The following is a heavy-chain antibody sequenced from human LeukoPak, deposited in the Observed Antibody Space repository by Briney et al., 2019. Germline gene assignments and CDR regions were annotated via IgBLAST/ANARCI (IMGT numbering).Heavy chain of an antibody. CDR1: GFNFSTYW. V-gene: IGHV3-7*01. D-gene: IGHD1-20*01. Sequence: GGSLRLSCTASGFNFSTYWMTWVRQVPGKGLEWVANIKEDGSEIYYVDAVKGRFTISRDNAKNSLYLQMNSLRAEDTAVYYCARDEYNWNVDAFDIWGQGTVVTVSS. J-gene: IGHJ3*02. CDR3: ARDEYNWNVDAFDI. CDR2: IKEDGSEI.